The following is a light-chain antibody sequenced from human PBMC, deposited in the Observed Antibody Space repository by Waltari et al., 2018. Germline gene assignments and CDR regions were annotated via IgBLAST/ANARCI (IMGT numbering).Light chain of an antibody. CDR3: QQYHRWPPIT. CDR2: DAS. Sequence: VVLTQSPATLSVSPGERAIFPCRASQSVSSNLAWYQPKPGQAPRLLIYDASTRASSIPARFRGSGSGTEFTLTINSLQSEDSATYYCQQYHRWPPITFGQGTRLDIK. CDR1: QSVSSN. J-gene: IGKJ5*01. V-gene: IGKV3-15*01.